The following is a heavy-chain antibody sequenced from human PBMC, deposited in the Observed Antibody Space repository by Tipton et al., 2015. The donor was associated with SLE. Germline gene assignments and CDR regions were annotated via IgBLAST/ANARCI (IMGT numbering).Heavy chain of an antibody. CDR2: IYYSGST. V-gene: IGHV4-31*03. Sequence: TLSLTCTVSGGSISSGSYYWSWIRQPAGKGLEWIGYIYYSGSTYYNPSLKSRVTISVDTSKNQFSLKLSSVTAADTAVYYCAREEENDFWSGGDAFDIWGQGTMVTVSS. CDR1: GGSISSGSYY. D-gene: IGHD3-3*01. J-gene: IGHJ3*02. CDR3: AREEENDFWSGGDAFDI.